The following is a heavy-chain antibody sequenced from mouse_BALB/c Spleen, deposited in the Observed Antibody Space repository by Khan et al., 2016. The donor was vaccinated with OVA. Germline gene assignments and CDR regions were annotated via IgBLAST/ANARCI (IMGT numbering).Heavy chain of an antibody. CDR2: ISTYYGDG. Sequence: QVQLKQSGAELVRPGVSVKISCKGSGYTFTDYAMHWVKQSHAESLEWIGVISTYYGDGSYNQKFKGKATMTVDKSSSTAYMELARLTSEDSAIYYCAIKYFGTRNAMDYWGQGTSVTVSS. J-gene: IGHJ4*01. V-gene: IGHV1S137*01. D-gene: IGHD1-1*01. CDR3: AIKYFGTRNAMDY. CDR1: GYTFTDYA.